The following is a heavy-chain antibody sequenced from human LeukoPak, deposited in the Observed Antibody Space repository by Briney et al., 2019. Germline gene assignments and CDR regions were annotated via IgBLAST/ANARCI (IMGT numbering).Heavy chain of an antibody. CDR2: ISSNGGST. D-gene: IGHD6-19*01. CDR1: GFTFSSYA. J-gene: IGHJ4*02. V-gene: IGHV3-64*01. CDR3: ARDKDSSGWPLHYFDY. Sequence: PGGSLRLSCAASGFTFSSYAMHWVRQAPGKGLEYVSAISSNGGSTYYANSVKGRFTISRDNSKNTLYLQMGSLRAEDMAVYYCARDKDSSGWPLHYFDYWGQGTLVTVSS.